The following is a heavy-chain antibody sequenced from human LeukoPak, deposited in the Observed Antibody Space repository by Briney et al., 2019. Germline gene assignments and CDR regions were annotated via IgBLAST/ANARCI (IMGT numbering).Heavy chain of an antibody. CDR2: VHPSNSET. D-gene: IGHD5-12*01. J-gene: IGHJ4*02. Sequence: GESLKLSCKGSGYXFTDYWISWVRQMPGKGLEWMGIVHPSNSETRYSPSFQGQVTISADKSISTGYLQWSSLKASDTAMYFCARHRYSGSDTQGFDYWGQGTLVTVSS. V-gene: IGHV5-51*01. CDR3: ARHRYSGSDTQGFDY. CDR1: GYXFTDYW.